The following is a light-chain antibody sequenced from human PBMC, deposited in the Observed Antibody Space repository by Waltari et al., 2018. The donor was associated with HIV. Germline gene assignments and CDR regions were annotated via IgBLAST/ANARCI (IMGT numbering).Light chain of an antibody. CDR2: AVS. CDR1: QSVGYF. J-gene: IGKJ4*01. CDR3: QQRINWPLT. V-gene: IGKV3-11*01. Sequence: EIVLTQSPVNLSLSPGERAALSCRASQSVGYFLAWYQQKPGQPPRLLISAVSKRAAGTPARFSGSGSKTNFTLTISALEPEDFVVYYCQQRINWPLTFGGGTRLEIK.